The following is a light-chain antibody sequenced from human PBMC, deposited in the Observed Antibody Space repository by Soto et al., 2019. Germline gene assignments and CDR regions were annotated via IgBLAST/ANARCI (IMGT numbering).Light chain of an antibody. CDR2: EVS. J-gene: IGLJ3*02. Sequence: QSVLTQPPSASGSPGQSVTISCTGTINDVGDYNYVSWYQQLPGKAPKLMIYEVSKRPSGVPDRFSGSKSGNTASLTVSGLQAEDEADYYCSSYAGSNNLGVFGGGTKLTVL. V-gene: IGLV2-8*01. CDR1: INDVGDYNY. CDR3: SSYAGSNNLGV.